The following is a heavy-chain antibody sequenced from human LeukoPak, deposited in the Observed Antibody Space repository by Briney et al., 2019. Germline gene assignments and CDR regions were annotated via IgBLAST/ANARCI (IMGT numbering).Heavy chain of an antibody. D-gene: IGHD1-26*01. V-gene: IGHV4-31*03. Sequence: SETLSLTCTVSGGSISSGGYYWSGIRQHPGKGLEWIGYIYYSGSTYYNPSLKSRVTISVDTSKNQFSLKLSSVTAADTAVYYCARSDSGRYPLDYWGQGTLVTVSS. CDR2: IYYSGST. CDR1: GGSISSGGYY. J-gene: IGHJ4*02. CDR3: ARSDSGRYPLDY.